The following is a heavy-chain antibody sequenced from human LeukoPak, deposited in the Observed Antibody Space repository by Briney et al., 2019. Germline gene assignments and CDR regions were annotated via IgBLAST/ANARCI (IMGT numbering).Heavy chain of an antibody. V-gene: IGHV4-34*01. Sequence: SETLSLTCAVYGGPFSGYYWSWIRQPPGKGLEWIGEINHSGSTNYNPSLKSRVTISVDTSKNQFSLKLSSVTAADTAVYYCARGPYYGSGSQRYYYYYYYMDVWGKGTTVTVSS. CDR2: INHSGST. J-gene: IGHJ6*03. D-gene: IGHD3-10*01. CDR3: ARGPYYGSGSQRYYYYYYYMDV. CDR1: GGPFSGYY.